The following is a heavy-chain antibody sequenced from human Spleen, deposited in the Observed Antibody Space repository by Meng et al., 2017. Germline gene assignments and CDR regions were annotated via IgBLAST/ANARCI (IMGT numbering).Heavy chain of an antibody. CDR2: ISKDGSNK. CDR3: AREFHSSGSAGTFDI. J-gene: IGHJ3*02. V-gene: IGHV3-30*04. D-gene: IGHD3-22*01. Sequence: GESLKISCSPSGFSFSDYVIHWVRQTPGKGLEWVALISKDGSNKHFADSVKDRFTMSRDMSKNTLFLEMNNLRAEDTAVYYCAREFHSSGSAGTFDIWGQGNVVTVS. CDR1: GFSFSDYV.